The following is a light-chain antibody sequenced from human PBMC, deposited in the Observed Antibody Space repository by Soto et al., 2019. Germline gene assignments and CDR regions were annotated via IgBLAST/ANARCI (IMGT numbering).Light chain of an antibody. Sequence: QSALTQPASVSGSPGQSTTFSCTGTSSDIGRYNYVSWYQHHPGKAPKLLISEVTNRPSGISDRFSGSKSGNTASLTISGLRAEDEADYYCSSYTISRTQVFGTGTKVTVL. CDR1: SSDIGRYNY. J-gene: IGLJ1*01. CDR2: EVT. V-gene: IGLV2-14*01. CDR3: SSYTISRTQV.